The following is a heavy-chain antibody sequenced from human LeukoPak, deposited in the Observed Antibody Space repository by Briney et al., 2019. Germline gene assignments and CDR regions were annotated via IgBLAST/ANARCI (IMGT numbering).Heavy chain of an antibody. D-gene: IGHD3-22*01. J-gene: IGHJ4*02. CDR1: GGSFNDYY. CDR2: INHSGST. CDR3: ASKNYDSSGYYHY. Sequence: ETLSLTCAVYGGSFNDYYWSWIRQPPGKGLEWIGEINHSGSTNYNPSLKSRVTISVDTSKNQFSLKLSSVTAADTAVYYCASKNYDSSGYYHYWGQGTLVTVSS. V-gene: IGHV4-34*01.